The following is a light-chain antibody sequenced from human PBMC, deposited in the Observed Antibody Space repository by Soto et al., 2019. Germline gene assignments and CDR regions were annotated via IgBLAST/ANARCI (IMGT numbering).Light chain of an antibody. CDR3: QQRYSTTWYT. CDR2: AAS. Sequence: DIQMTQSPSSLSASVGDRVTITCRASQSISSYLNWYQQKPGKAPKLLIYAASSLQSGVPSRFSGSGSGTDFTLTISSLQPEDFATYYCQQRYSTTWYTFGQGTKLEIK. CDR1: QSISSY. J-gene: IGKJ2*01. V-gene: IGKV1-39*01.